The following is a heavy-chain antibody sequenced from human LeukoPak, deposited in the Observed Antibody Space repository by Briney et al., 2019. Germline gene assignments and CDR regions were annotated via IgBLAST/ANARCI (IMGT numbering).Heavy chain of an antibody. CDR2: INQDGSEK. V-gene: IGHV3-7*01. CDR3: ARVQGSSGPGIFEY. D-gene: IGHD6-19*01. CDR1: GFTLSNYW. J-gene: IGHJ4*02. Sequence: GGSLRLYCAASGFTLSNYWMSWVRQAPGKGLEWVANINQDGSEKYYVDSVKGRFTISRDNARSSLYLQMNSLRVEDTAVYYCARVQGSSGPGIFEYWGQGTLVPVSS.